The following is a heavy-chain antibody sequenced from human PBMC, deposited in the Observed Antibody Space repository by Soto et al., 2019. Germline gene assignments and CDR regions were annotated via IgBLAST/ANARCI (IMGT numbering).Heavy chain of an antibody. V-gene: IGHV1-8*01. CDR3: ARKKQLVVRDYYYYGMDV. CDR2: MNPNSGNT. J-gene: IGHJ6*02. Sequence: SVKVSCKASGYTFTSYDINWVRQATGQGLEWMGWMNPNSGNTGYAQKFQGRVTMTRNTSISTAYMELSSLRSEDTAVYYCARKKQLVVRDYYYYGMDVWGQGTTVTVSS. CDR1: GYTFTSYD. D-gene: IGHD6-6*01.